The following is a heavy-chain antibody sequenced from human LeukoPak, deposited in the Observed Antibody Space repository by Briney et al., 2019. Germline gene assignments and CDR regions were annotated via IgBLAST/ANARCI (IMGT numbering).Heavy chain of an antibody. V-gene: IGHV4-59*01. D-gene: IGHD1-26*01. CDR1: GGSISSYY. CDR3: ARDRVGATDYFDY. Sequence: SETLSLTCTVSGGSISSYYWSWIRQPPGKGLEWIGYIYYGGSTSYNPSLKSRVTISVDTSKNQLSLKLSSVTAADTAVYYCARDRVGATDYFDYWGQGTLVTVSS. J-gene: IGHJ4*02. CDR2: IYYGGST.